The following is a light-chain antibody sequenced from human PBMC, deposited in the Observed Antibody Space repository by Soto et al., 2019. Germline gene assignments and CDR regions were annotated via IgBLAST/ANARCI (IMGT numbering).Light chain of an antibody. CDR2: EVT. Sequence: QSVLTQPASVSGPPGQSITISCTGTGSDVGGYDYVSWYQHHPGKAPKVMIYEVTNRPSGVSNRFSGSKSGNTASLTISGLLAEDEADYYCSSYTSSSTYVFGTGTRSPS. J-gene: IGLJ1*01. CDR1: GSDVGGYDY. V-gene: IGLV2-14*01. CDR3: SSYTSSSTYV.